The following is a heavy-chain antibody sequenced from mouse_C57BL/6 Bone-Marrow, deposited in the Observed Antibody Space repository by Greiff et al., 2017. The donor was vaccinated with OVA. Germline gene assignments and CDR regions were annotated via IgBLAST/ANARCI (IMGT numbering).Heavy chain of an antibody. D-gene: IGHD1-1*01. Sequence: QVQLKESGAELVKPGASVKMSCKASGYTFTTYPIEWMKQNHGKSLEWIGNFHPYNDDTKYNEKFKGKATLTVDKSSSTAYMQLSSLTSEDSAVYYCAIYGSEDYWGQGTTLTVSS. V-gene: IGHV1-47*01. CDR1: GYTFTTYP. CDR3: AIYGSEDY. J-gene: IGHJ2*01. CDR2: FHPYNDDT.